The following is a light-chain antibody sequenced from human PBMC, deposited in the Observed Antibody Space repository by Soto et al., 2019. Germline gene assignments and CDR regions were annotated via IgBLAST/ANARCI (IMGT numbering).Light chain of an antibody. Sequence: QSVLTQPPSASGSPGQSVTISCTGTSSDVGGYNYVSWYQQHPGKAPKLMIYEVSKRPSGVPDRFSGSKSGNTASLTVAGRPAEDDADYYGSGYAGSNNFAVVFGGGTKLTVL. J-gene: IGLJ2*01. V-gene: IGLV2-8*01. CDR1: SSDVGGYNY. CDR3: SGYAGSNNFAVV. CDR2: EVS.